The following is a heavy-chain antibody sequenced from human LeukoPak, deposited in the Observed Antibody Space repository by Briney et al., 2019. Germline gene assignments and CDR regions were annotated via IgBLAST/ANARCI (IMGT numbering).Heavy chain of an antibody. CDR3: TRRLRFLDPDWFGP. J-gene: IGHJ5*02. D-gene: IGHD3-3*01. CDR2: IRSKAYGGTT. V-gene: IGHV3-49*03. CDR1: GFTFGDYA. Sequence: SGGSLRLSCTASGFTFGDYAMSWFRQAPGKGLEWVGFIRSKAYGGTTEYAASVKGRFTISRDDSKSIAYLQMNSLKTEDTAVYYCTRRLRFLDPDWFGPWGQGNLVTVSS.